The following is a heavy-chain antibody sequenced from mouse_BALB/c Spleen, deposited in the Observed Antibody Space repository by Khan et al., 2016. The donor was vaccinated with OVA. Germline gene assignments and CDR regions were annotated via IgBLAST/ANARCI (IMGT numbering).Heavy chain of an antibody. V-gene: IGHV1S56*01. Sequence: VQLQESGPELVKPGASVKIACKAYGYTFTRYYVHWMKQRPGQGLEWIGWIFPGDGNPKYNENFKGKATLTSDKSSSTAYMQLSSLTSEDSAVYFCARLGNDVAWFVYWGKGTLVTVSS. J-gene: IGHJ3*01. CDR2: IFPGDGNP. D-gene: IGHD2-12*01. CDR3: ARLGNDVAWFVY. CDR1: GYTFTRYY.